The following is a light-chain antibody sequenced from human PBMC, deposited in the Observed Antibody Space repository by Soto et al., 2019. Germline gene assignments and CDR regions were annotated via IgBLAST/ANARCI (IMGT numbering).Light chain of an antibody. Sequence: QSALTQPASVSGSPGQSITISCTGTSSDVGSYNLVSWYQQHPGKAPKLMIYEDNKRPSGVSNRFSGSKSGNTASLTISGLQAEDEAHYYCCSYAPISTVVFGGGTKFTVL. V-gene: IGLV2-23*01. CDR3: CSYAPISTVV. CDR2: EDN. J-gene: IGLJ3*02. CDR1: SSDVGSYNL.